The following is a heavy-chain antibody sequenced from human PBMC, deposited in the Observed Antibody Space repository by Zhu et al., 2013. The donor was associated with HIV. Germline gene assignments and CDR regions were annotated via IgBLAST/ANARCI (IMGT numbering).Heavy chain of an antibody. Sequence: QVHLVQSGAEVKKPGASVKVSCKASGYTFTGYYMHWVRQAPGQGLEWMGWINPKSGGTNYAQKFQGRVTMTRDTSISTAYMELSRLRSDDTAVYYCARDSSSPPGWYFDLWAVAPGHCLL. V-gene: IGHV1-2*02. CDR2: INPKSGGT. J-gene: IGHJ2*01. CDR3: ARDSSSPPGWYFDL. CDR1: GYTFTGYY. D-gene: IGHD6-13*01.